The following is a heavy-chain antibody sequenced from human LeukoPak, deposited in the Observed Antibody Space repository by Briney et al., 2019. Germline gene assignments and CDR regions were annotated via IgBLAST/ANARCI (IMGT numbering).Heavy chain of an antibody. CDR2: INHSGST. Sequence: SETLSLTCAVYGGSFSGYYWSWIRQPPGKGLEWIGEINHSGSTNYNPSLKSRDTISVDTSKNQFSLKLSSVTAADTAVYYCARGPKASLQWLGHFDYWGQGTLVTVSS. D-gene: IGHD6-19*01. CDR1: GGSFSGYY. V-gene: IGHV4-34*01. J-gene: IGHJ4*02. CDR3: ARGPKASLQWLGHFDY.